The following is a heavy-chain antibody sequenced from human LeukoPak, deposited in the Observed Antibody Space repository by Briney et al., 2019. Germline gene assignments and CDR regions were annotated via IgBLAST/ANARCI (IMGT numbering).Heavy chain of an antibody. CDR3: VHFSEEFGAFDI. V-gene: IGHV4-30-2*01. CDR1: GASVTSGNYF. J-gene: IGHJ3*02. CDR2: IQHSGSA. D-gene: IGHD3-10*01. Sequence: PSQTLSLTCAVSGASVTSGNYFWSWIRQPPGKGLEWIGYIQHSGSAYTPSLKSRVTISLDRSKNQVSLNLTSVTAADTAVYCCVHFSEEFGAFDIWGQGTMVTVS.